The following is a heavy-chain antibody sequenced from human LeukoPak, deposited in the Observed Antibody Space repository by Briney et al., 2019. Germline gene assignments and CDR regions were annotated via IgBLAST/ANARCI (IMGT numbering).Heavy chain of an antibody. CDR1: GGAFSGYY. CDR3: ARHLRSGAVDY. V-gene: IGHV4-34*01. J-gene: IGHJ4*02. Sequence: TSETLSLTCAVSGGAFSGYYWSWIRQPPGKGLEWIGEINHSGSINYNPSLKSRVTISVGTSKNQFSLELSSVTAADTAVYYCARHLRSGAVDYWGQGTLVTVSS. CDR2: INHSGSI. D-gene: IGHD4-17*01.